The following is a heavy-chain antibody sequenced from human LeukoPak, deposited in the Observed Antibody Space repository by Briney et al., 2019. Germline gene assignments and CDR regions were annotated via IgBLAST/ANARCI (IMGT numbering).Heavy chain of an antibody. CDR1: GFTFSSYA. V-gene: IGHV3-69-1*01. CDR2: ISSSSAI. Sequence: PGGSLRLSCAASGFTFSSYAMSWVRQAPGKGLEWVSAISSSSAIYYADSVKGRFTISRDNAKNSLYLQMNSLRDEDTAMYYCARGGSRTVADPRVGYWGQGTLVTVSS. J-gene: IGHJ4*02. CDR3: ARGGSRTVADPRVGY. D-gene: IGHD6-19*01.